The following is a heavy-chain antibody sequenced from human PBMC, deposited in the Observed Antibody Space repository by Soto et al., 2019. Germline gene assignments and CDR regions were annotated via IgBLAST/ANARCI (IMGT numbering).Heavy chain of an antibody. CDR2: TYYRSKWYN. Sequence: KPSETLSLTCAISRDTVSSSSAAWTWIRQSPSRGLEWLGKTYYRSKWYNDYAVSVKSRITINPDTSKNQFSLQLNSVTPEDTAVYYCARGGYSMDVWGQGATVTVSS. CDR1: RDTVSSSSAA. CDR3: ARGGYSMDV. J-gene: IGHJ6*02. V-gene: IGHV6-1*01.